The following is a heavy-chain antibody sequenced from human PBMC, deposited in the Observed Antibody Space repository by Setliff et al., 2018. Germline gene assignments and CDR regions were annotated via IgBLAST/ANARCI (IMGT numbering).Heavy chain of an antibody. CDR2: VSYGGST. Sequence: SETLSLTCTVSGGSISGDSWSWLRQSPGKGLEWIGYVSYGGSTKYNPSLESRVTISLDVPKNQFSLKLTSVTAADTAVYYCARTGTTYYYSCMDVWGKGTTVTVSS. CDR3: ARTGTTYYYSCMDV. V-gene: IGHV4-59*08. J-gene: IGHJ6*03. D-gene: IGHD3-22*01. CDR1: GGSISGDS.